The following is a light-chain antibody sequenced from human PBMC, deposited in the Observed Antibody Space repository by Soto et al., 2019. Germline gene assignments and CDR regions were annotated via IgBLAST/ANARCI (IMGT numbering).Light chain of an antibody. V-gene: IGLV2-14*03. CDR3: GSYASATLI. CDR1: SSDIGAYDY. Sequence: QSVLTQPASVSGSPGQSITISCTGTSSDIGAYDYVSWFQQYSGKAPTLIIYEVRFRPSGVSSRFSGSKSGNTASLTIAGLQTEDEAGYYCGSYASATLIFGGGTKLTVL. CDR2: EVR. J-gene: IGLJ2*01.